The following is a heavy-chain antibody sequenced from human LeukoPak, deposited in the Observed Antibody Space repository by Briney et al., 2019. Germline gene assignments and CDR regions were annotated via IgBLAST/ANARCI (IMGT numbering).Heavy chain of an antibody. Sequence: PSETLSLTCTVSGGSVSSTTYYWGWIRQPPGKGLEWIGSIYYSGSTYYNPSLKSRVTISVDTSKNQFSLKLSSVTAADTAVYYCARRRIAARPNYYYYYMDVWGKGTTVTVFS. V-gene: IGHV4-39*01. D-gene: IGHD6-6*01. CDR3: ARRRIAARPNYYYYYMDV. J-gene: IGHJ6*03. CDR2: IYYSGST. CDR1: GGSVSSTTYY.